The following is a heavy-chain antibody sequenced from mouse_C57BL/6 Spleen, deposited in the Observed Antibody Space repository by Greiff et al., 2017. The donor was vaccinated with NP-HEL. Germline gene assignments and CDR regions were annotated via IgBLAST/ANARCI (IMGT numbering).Heavy chain of an antibody. CDR1: GYTFTSYW. J-gene: IGHJ3*01. CDR3: TRCGHDGYCAGGC. Sequence: EVQLQQSGTVLARPGASVKMSCKTSGYTFTSYWMHWVKQRPGQGLEWIGAIYPGNSATSYNQKFKGKAKLTAVTSASTAYMKISSLTTEDSAFYYWTRCGHDGYCAGGCWGQGTMVTVSA. V-gene: IGHV1-5*01. D-gene: IGHD2-3*01. CDR2: IYPGNSAT.